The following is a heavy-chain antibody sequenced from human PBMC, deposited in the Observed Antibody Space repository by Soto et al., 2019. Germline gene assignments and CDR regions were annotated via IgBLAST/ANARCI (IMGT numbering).Heavy chain of an antibody. J-gene: IGHJ5*02. CDR3: AKIGDRSGWSNWFDT. CDR1: GFTFSSYA. V-gene: IGHV3-23*01. Sequence: GGSLRLSCAASGFTFSSYAMSWVRQAPGKGLEWVSAISGSGGTTYYADSVKGRFTISRDNSKNTLYLQMNSLRAEDTAVYFCAKIGDRSGWSNWFDTWGQGTLVTVSS. CDR2: ISGSGGTT. D-gene: IGHD6-19*01.